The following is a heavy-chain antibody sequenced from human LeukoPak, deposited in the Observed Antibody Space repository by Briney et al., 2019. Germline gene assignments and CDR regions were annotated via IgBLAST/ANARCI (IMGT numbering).Heavy chain of an antibody. V-gene: IGHV5-51*01. J-gene: IGHJ3*02. Sequence: GESLKFSCQVSGHRFTNYWVGWVRQMPGKGLEWVGIIYPGDSDIRYSPSFKDQVTISADTSISTAYLQWSSLKASDTAMYYCARHRNADVFDIWGQGTMVTVSS. CDR3: ARHRNADVFDI. CDR1: GHRFTNYW. D-gene: IGHD4-11*01. CDR2: IYPGDSDI.